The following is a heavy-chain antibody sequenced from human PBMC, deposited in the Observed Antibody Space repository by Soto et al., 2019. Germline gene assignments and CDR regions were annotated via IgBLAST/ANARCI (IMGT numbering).Heavy chain of an antibody. Sequence: QVQLVQSGAEVKKPGSSVKVSYKASGGTFSSYAISWVRQAPGQGLEWMGGIIPIFGTANYAQKFQGRVTITADESTSTAYMELSSLRSEDTAVYYCARDGRYSDGTYYYGMDVWGQGTTVTVSS. D-gene: IGHD5-18*01. CDR1: GGTFSSYA. CDR2: IIPIFGTA. CDR3: ARDGRYSDGTYYYGMDV. J-gene: IGHJ6*02. V-gene: IGHV1-69*01.